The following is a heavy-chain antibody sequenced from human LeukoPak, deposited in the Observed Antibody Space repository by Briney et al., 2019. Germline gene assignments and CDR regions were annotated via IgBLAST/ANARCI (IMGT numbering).Heavy chain of an antibody. V-gene: IGHV3-30*02. CDR3: ARARSSYGYGDAFDI. D-gene: IGHD5-18*01. Sequence: GGSLRLSCVASGFTFSSYGMHWVRQAPGKGLEWVAFIRYDGSNKYYADSVKGRFTISRDNSKNTLYLQMNSLRAEDTAVYYCARARSSYGYGDAFDIWGQGTMVTVSS. CDR2: IRYDGSNK. J-gene: IGHJ3*02. CDR1: GFTFSSYG.